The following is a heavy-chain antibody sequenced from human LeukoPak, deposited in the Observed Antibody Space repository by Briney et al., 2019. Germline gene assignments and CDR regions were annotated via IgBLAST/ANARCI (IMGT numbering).Heavy chain of an antibody. D-gene: IGHD3-10*01. J-gene: IGHJ4*02. V-gene: IGHV3-9*03. CDR3: AKSRFVTMVRGVIGFGYFDY. CDR1: GFTFSSNE. CDR2: ISWNSGSI. Sequence: GGSLRLSCAASGFTFSSNEMNWVRQAPGKGLEWVSGISWNSGSIGYADSVKGRFTISRDNAKNSLYLKMNSLRAEDMALYYCAKSRFVTMVRGVIGFGYFDYWGQGTLVTVSS.